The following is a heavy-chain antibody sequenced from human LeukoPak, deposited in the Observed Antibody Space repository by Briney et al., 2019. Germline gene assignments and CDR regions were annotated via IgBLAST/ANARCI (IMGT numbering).Heavy chain of an antibody. CDR2: ISGSGGST. CDR3: AKDLAGYYYFDY. J-gene: IGHJ4*02. CDR1: GFIFSSYA. Sequence: GGSLRLSCAASGFIFSSYAMSWVRQAPGKGLEWVSAISGSGGSTYYADSVKGRFTISRDNSKNTLYLQMNSLRAEDTAVYYCAKDLAGYYYFDYWGQGTLVTVPS. V-gene: IGHV3-23*01. D-gene: IGHD3-22*01.